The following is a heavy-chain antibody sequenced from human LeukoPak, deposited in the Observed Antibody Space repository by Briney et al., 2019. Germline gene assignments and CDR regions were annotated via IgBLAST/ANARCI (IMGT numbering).Heavy chain of an antibody. D-gene: IGHD3-10*01. CDR1: GYTFTSYY. Sequence: ASVKVSCKASGYTFTSYYMHWVRQAPGQGLEWMGIINPSGGSTSYAQKFQGRVTMTRDMSTSTAYMELSRLRSDDTAVYYCASVMGSVNTMVRGVLYYFDYWGQGTLVTVSS. V-gene: IGHV1-46*01. J-gene: IGHJ4*02. CDR3: ASVMGSVNTMVRGVLYYFDY. CDR2: INPSGGST.